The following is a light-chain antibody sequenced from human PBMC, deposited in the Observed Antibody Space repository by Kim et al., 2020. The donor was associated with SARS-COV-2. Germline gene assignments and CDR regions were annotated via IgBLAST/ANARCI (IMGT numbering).Light chain of an antibody. CDR3: QQHGSSPIT. J-gene: IGKJ5*01. Sequence: EIVLTQSPGTLSLSPGERATLSCRASQRVSIIAWYQQKPGQAPSLLIYGAFTRATGIPDRFSGSGSGTDFTLTISRLEPEDFAVYFCQQHGSSPITFGQGTRLEIK. V-gene: IGKV3-20*01. CDR1: QRVSI. CDR2: GAF.